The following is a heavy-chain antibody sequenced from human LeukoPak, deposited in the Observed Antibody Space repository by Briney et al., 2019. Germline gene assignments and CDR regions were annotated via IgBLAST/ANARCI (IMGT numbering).Heavy chain of an antibody. Sequence: GGSLRLSCAASGFTFSSYAMSWVRQAPGKGLEWVSSISSSSSYIYYADSVKGRFTISRDNAKNSLYLQMNSLRAEDTAVYYCARGGTYYYDTSGYYSYAWGQGTLVTVSS. D-gene: IGHD3-22*01. V-gene: IGHV3-21*01. CDR1: GFTFSSYA. J-gene: IGHJ5*02. CDR2: ISSSSSYI. CDR3: ARGGTYYYDTSGYYSYA.